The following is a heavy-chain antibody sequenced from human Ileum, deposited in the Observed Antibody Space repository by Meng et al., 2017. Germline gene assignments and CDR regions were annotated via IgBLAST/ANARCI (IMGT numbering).Heavy chain of an antibody. D-gene: IGHD3-10*01. Sequence: QVQLQESGPGLVKPSGTLSLTCAVSGGSISNGKWWSWVRQPPGKWLEWIGEISQSGTTNYYPSLNSRVSISLDKANNHLSLTLTSVTAADTAVYYCATYGSGFTPPLDPWGQGILVTVSS. CDR2: ISQSGTT. V-gene: IGHV4-4*02. J-gene: IGHJ5*02. CDR3: ATYGSGFTPPLDP. CDR1: GGSISNGKW.